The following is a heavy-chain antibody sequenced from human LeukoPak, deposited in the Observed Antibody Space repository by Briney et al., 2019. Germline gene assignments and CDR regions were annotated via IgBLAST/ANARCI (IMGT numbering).Heavy chain of an antibody. D-gene: IGHD3-22*01. CDR3: ARDRFEYDSSGYYYS. Sequence: GGSLRLSCAASGFTFSSYWMHWVRQAPGKGLVWVSRINSDGSSTSYADSVKGRFTISRDNAKNTLYLQMNSLRAEDTAVYYCARDRFEYDSSGYYYSWGQGTLVTVSS. V-gene: IGHV3-74*01. CDR1: GFTFSSYW. J-gene: IGHJ4*02. CDR2: INSDGSST.